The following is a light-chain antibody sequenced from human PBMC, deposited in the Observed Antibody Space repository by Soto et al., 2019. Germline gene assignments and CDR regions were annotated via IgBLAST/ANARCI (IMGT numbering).Light chain of an antibody. CDR2: DAS. J-gene: IGKJ3*01. CDR1: QSVSSY. V-gene: IGKV3-11*01. Sequence: EIVLTQSPATLSLSPGERATLSCRASQSVSSYLAWYQQKPGQAPRLLIYDASNRATGIPARFSGSGSGTDFTLTISSLEPEDFAVYCCQQRSNWFTFGPGTKVDIK. CDR3: QQRSNWFT.